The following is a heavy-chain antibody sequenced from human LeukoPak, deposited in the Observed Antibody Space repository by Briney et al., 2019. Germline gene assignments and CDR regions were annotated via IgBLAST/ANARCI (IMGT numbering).Heavy chain of an antibody. J-gene: IGHJ6*02. CDR3: ARGIGGSRAVHYYYGMDV. CDR2: IYHSGST. CDR1: GGSISSGGYS. Sequence: SSETLSLTCAVSGGSISSGGYSWSWIRQPPGKGLEWIGYIYHSGSTYYNPSLKSRVTISVDRSKNQFSLKLSSVTAADTAVYYCARGIGGSRAVHYYYGMDVWGQGTTVTVSS. D-gene: IGHD2-15*01. V-gene: IGHV4-30-2*01.